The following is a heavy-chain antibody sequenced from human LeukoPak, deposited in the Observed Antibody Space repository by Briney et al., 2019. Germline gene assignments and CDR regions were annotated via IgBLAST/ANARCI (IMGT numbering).Heavy chain of an antibody. D-gene: IGHD2-2*02. Sequence: SVKVSCKASGGTFSSYAISWVRQAPGQGLEWMGGIIPIFGTANYAQKFQGRVTITTDESTSTAYMELSSLRSEDTAVYYCAREDIVVVPAAIGSGYFDYWGQGTLVTVSS. CDR3: AREDIVVVPAAIGSGYFDY. J-gene: IGHJ4*02. CDR2: IIPIFGTA. CDR1: GGTFSSYA. V-gene: IGHV1-69*05.